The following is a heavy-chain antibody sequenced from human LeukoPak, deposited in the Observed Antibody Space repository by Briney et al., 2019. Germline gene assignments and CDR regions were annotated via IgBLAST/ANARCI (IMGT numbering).Heavy chain of an antibody. CDR3: VRDTGYGSGWYPGYY. Sequence: ASVKVSCKASVYTFTGYYMHLVRQAPGQGLEWLGGINPYKVNTEYSQKIQGRVTITRDTSTSTDYMELRSPRSDDTPFYDCVRDTGYGSGWYPGYYWGKGTLVTVSA. CDR1: VYTFTGYY. V-gene: IGHV1-18*04. D-gene: IGHD6-19*01. J-gene: IGHJ4*02. CDR2: INPYKVNT.